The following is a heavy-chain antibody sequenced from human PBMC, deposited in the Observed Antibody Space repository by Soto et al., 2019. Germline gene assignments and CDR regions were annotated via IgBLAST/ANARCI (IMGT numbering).Heavy chain of an antibody. CDR3: ARVYYYDSSALFDP. CDR2: ITSSSSTL. CDR1: GFTFSSYS. Sequence: LRLSCAASGFTFSSYSMSWVRQAPGKGLEWVSYITSSSSTLYYADSVEGRFTISRDNAKNSLYLQMNSLRDEDTAVYYCARVYYYDSSALFDPWGQGTLVTVSS. D-gene: IGHD3-22*01. J-gene: IGHJ5*02. V-gene: IGHV3-48*02.